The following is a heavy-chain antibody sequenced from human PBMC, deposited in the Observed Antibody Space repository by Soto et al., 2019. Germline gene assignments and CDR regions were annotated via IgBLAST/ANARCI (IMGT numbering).Heavy chain of an antibody. Sequence: EASLKVSCKASGGTFSSYAISWVRQAPGQGLEWMGGIIPIFGTANYAQKFQGRVTITADESTSTAYMELSSLRSEDTAVYYCARLMATRNLDAFDIWGQGTMVTVSS. CDR3: ARLMATRNLDAFDI. J-gene: IGHJ3*02. V-gene: IGHV1-69*13. CDR1: GGTFSSYA. D-gene: IGHD5-12*01. CDR2: IIPIFGTA.